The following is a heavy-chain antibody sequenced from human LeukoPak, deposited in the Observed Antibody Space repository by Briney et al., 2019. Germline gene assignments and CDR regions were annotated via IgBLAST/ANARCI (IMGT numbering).Heavy chain of an antibody. Sequence: GGSLRLSCAASGFTFSSYVMSWVRQAPGKGLEWVSGISGSGGSTYYADSVKGRFTISRDNSKNTLSLQMNSLRAEDTALYYCAKAYTNTWYAAFDYWGQGSLVTVSS. CDR1: GFTFSSYV. CDR3: AKAYTNTWYAAFDY. D-gene: IGHD6-13*01. CDR2: ISGSGGST. V-gene: IGHV3-23*01. J-gene: IGHJ4*02.